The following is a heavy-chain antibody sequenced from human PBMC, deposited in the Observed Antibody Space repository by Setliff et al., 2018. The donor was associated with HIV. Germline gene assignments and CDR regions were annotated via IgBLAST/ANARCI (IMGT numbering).Heavy chain of an antibody. Sequence: ASVKVSCKASGYTFTGYYIHWVRQAPGQGLEWMGWINPNTGGTDYAQKSQGRVTMTRDTSTTTANMELSRLGSDDTAVYYCARGNRVGANDAFDIWGQGTMVPSPQ. V-gene: IGHV1-2*02. CDR1: GYTFTGYY. CDR3: ARGNRVGANDAFDI. J-gene: IGHJ3*02. D-gene: IGHD1-26*01. CDR2: INPNTGGT.